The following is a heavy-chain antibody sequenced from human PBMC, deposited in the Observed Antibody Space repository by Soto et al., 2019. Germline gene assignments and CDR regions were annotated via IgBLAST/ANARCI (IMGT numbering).Heavy chain of an antibody. CDR3: AKEGGLGGRYDISSSYYFDD. CDR1: GFTFSSYG. J-gene: IGHJ4*02. D-gene: IGHD1-26*01. CDR2: ISYDGSNT. V-gene: IGHV3-30*18. Sequence: QVQLVESGGGVVQPGRSLRLSCVASGFTFSSYGMHWVRQAPGKGLEWVAIISYDGSNTYYADSVKGRFTISRDNSKNTLYLQMNRLGAEDTSVYYCAKEGGLGGRYDISSSYYFDDWGQGTLVTVSS.